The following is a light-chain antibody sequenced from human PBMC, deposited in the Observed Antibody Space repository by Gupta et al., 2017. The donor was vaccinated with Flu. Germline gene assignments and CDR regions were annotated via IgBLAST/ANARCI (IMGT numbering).Light chain of an antibody. J-gene: IGLJ3*02. CDR1: SSDVGGYNY. Sequence: QSALTQPASVSGSPGQSITISCTGTSSDVGGYNYVSWYQHHPGKAPNLIIYEVSNRPSGVSNRFSGSKSGTTASLTISGLQAEDEDDYYCSSYTTISPVFGGGTKLTVL. V-gene: IGLV2-14*01. CDR3: SSYTTISPV. CDR2: EVS.